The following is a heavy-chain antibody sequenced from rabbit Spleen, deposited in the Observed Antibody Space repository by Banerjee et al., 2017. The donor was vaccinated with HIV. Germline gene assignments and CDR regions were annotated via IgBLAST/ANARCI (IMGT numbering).Heavy chain of an antibody. D-gene: IGHD4-1*01. Sequence: QSLEESGGDLVKPGASLTLTCTASGFSFSSTAYMCWVRQPPGKGPEWIACIGAGVTYTTYYATWAKGRFTISKTSSTTVTLQMTSLTAADTASYFCARDLAGAIGWNFNLWGPGTLVTVS. CDR1: GFSFSSTAY. J-gene: IGHJ4*01. CDR3: ARDLAGAIGWNFNL. V-gene: IGHV1S40*01. CDR2: IGAGVTYTT.